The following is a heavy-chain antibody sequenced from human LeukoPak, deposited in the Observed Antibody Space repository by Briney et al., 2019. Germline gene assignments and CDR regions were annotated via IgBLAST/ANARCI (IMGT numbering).Heavy chain of an antibody. J-gene: IGHJ3*02. CDR1: GFTFSSYA. CDR2: ISYDGSNK. D-gene: IGHD3-10*01. CDR3: ARAGTMIRGDTDSFDI. V-gene: IGHV3-30*04. Sequence: GGSLRLSCAASGFTFSSYAMHWVRQAPGKGLEWVAVISYDGSNKYYADSVKGRFTISRDNSKNTLYLQMNSLRGEDTAVYYCARAGTMIRGDTDSFDIWGQGTMVTVSS.